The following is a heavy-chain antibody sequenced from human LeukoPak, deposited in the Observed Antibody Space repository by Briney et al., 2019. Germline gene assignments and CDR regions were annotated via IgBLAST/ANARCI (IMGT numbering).Heavy chain of an antibody. V-gene: IGHV3-74*01. Sequence: TEGSLRLSCAASGFTFDDYGVSWVRQAPGKGLVWVSRINSDESRTNYADSVKGRFTISRDNAKNTLYLHMNSLRAEDTAVYYCTANYNYWGQGTLVTVSS. CDR2: INSDESRT. CDR3: TANYNY. D-gene: IGHD3-10*01. CDR1: GFTFDDYG. J-gene: IGHJ4*02.